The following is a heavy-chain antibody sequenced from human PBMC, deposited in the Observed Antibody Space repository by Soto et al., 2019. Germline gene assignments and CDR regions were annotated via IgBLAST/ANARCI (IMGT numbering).Heavy chain of an antibody. Sequence: SETLSLTCTVSGYSISSGYYWGWIRQPPGKGLEWIGSIYHSGSTYYNPSLKSRVTISVDTSKNQFSLKLSSVTAADTAVYYCARSVGSGWYAFDIWGQGTMVTVSS. CDR1: GYSISSGYY. CDR3: ARSVGSGWYAFDI. J-gene: IGHJ3*02. CDR2: IYHSGST. V-gene: IGHV4-38-2*02. D-gene: IGHD6-19*01.